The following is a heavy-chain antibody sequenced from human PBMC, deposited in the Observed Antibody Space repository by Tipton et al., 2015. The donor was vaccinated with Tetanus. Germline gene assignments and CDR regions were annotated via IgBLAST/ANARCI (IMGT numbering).Heavy chain of an antibody. V-gene: IGHV4-39*01. D-gene: IGHD3-22*01. Sequence: TLSLTCTVSGVSISSNSYYWGWIRQPPGKGLEWIGTVFHSGTTYYNPSLKSRVTISVDTSKNQFSLKLTSVTAADTAVYYCARNDTSSPWFAPWGQGTLVTVSS. CDR2: VFHSGTT. J-gene: IGHJ5*02. CDR1: GVSISSNSYY. CDR3: ARNDTSSPWFAP.